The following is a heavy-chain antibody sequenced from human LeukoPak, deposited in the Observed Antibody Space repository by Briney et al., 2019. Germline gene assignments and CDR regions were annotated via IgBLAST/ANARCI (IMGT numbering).Heavy chain of an antibody. J-gene: IGHJ4*02. D-gene: IGHD1-26*01. CDR1: GYTFTSYY. V-gene: IGHV1-46*01. CDR2: INPSGGST. Sequence: ASVKVSCKASGYTFTSYYMHWVRQAPGQGLEWMGIINPSGGSTSYAQKFQGRVTMTRDTSTSTVYMELSSLRSEDTAVYYCARDRSGSYFRFQGLYYFDYWGQGTLVTVSS. CDR3: ARDRSGSYFRFQGLYYFDY.